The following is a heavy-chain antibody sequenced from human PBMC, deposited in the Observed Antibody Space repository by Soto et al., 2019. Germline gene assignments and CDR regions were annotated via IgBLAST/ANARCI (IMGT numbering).Heavy chain of an antibody. CDR2: ISGSGGST. CDR1: GFTFSSYA. D-gene: IGHD3-10*01. Sequence: GGSLRLSCAASGFTFSSYAMSWVRQAPGKGLEWVSAISGSGGSTYYADSVKGRFTISRDNSKNTLYLQMNSLRAEDTAVYYCAGNRGSTYYYGMDVWGQGTTVTVSS. CDR3: AGNRGSTYYYGMDV. J-gene: IGHJ6*02. V-gene: IGHV3-23*01.